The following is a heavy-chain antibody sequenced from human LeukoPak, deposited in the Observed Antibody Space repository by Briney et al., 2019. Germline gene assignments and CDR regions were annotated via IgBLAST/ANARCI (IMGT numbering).Heavy chain of an antibody. CDR1: GYTLTELS. D-gene: IGHD3-10*01. Sequence: ASAKVSCKVSGYTLTELSMHWVRQAPGKGLEWMGGFDPEDGETIYAQKFQGRVTMTEDTSTDTAYMELSSLRSEDTAVYYCATDITMVRGVMNYWGQGTLVTVSS. CDR2: FDPEDGET. J-gene: IGHJ4*02. V-gene: IGHV1-24*01. CDR3: ATDITMVRGVMNY.